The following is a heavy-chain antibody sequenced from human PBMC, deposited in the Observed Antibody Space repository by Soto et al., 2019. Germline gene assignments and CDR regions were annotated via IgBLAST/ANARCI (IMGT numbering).Heavy chain of an antibody. Sequence: QVQLVESGGGVVQPGRSLRLSCAASGFTFSSYGMHWVRQAPGKGLEWVAVISYDGSNKYYADSVQGRFTISRDNSKNTLYLQMNSLRAEDTAVYYCAKGPLERWELLMEHWGQGTLVTVSS. CDR2: ISYDGSNK. CDR3: AKGPLERWELLMEH. D-gene: IGHD1-26*01. J-gene: IGHJ1*01. V-gene: IGHV3-30*18. CDR1: GFTFSSYG.